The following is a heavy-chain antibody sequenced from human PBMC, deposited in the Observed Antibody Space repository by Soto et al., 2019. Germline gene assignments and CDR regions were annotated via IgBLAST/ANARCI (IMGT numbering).Heavy chain of an antibody. CDR2: IYHSGSA. V-gene: IGHV4-38-2*01. CDR3: ARVTIFEYWFDL. J-gene: IGHJ5*02. Sequence: PSETLSLTWALSSYSIRDGLYLALRRQPPGKGLEWIGNIYHSGSAHYNPSLKSRVTMSVDTSKNNFSLRLTSVTAADTAVYYCARVTIFEYWFDLWGQGILVTVSS. D-gene: IGHD3-3*01. CDR1: SYSIRDGLY.